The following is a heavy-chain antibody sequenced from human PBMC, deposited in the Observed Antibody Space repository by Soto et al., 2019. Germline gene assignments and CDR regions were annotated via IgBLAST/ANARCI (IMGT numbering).Heavy chain of an antibody. CDR3: AKDEPSSN. CDR2: VSYDGSNK. CDR1: GFTFTNYG. J-gene: IGHJ4*02. V-gene: IGHV3-30*18. Sequence: QVQLVESGGGVVQPGRSLRLSCAASGFTFTNYGIHWVRQAPGKGLEWVAVVSYDGSNKYYADSVKGRFTISRDNSKNTVYLQMNSLRAEDTAVYYCAKDEPSSNWGQGTLVTVSS. D-gene: IGHD2-2*01.